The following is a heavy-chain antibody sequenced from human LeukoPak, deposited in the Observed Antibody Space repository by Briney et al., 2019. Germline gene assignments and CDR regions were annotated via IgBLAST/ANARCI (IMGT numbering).Heavy chain of an antibody. Sequence: LSLTCAVYGGSFSGYYWGWIRQAPGKGLEWVSYISSSSSTIYYADSVKGRFTISRDNAKNSLYLQMNSLRAEDTAVYYCARDFPDIVVVVAVSPGDAFDIWGQGTMVTVSS. CDR2: ISSSSSTI. CDR1: GGSFSGYY. J-gene: IGHJ3*02. D-gene: IGHD2-15*01. V-gene: IGHV3-11*04. CDR3: ARDFPDIVVVVAVSPGDAFDI.